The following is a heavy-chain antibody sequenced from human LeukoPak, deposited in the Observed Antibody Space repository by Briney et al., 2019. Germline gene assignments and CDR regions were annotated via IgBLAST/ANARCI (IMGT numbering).Heavy chain of an antibody. CDR2: VYYSGST. J-gene: IGHJ5*02. V-gene: IGHV4-59*08. Sequence: SETLSLTCTVSGGSISSYYWSWIRQPPGKGLEWIGYVYYSGSTNYNPSLKSRVTISVDTSKNQFSLKLSSVTAADTAVYYCARHPYCSGGSCWVYWFDPWGQGTLVTVSS. CDR3: ARHPYCSGGSCWVYWFDP. D-gene: IGHD2-15*01. CDR1: GGSISSYY.